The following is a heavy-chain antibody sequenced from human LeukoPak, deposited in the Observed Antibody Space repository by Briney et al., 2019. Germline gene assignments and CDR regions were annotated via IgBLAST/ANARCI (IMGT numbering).Heavy chain of an antibody. Sequence: GGSLRLSCAASGFTFDRFTIHWVRQTPGKGLEWVSLIYRRGHTFYADSVKGRFTISRDNSRNSVFLQMNSLRPEDTALYHCAKEVDCPSDCLFFHSWGQGTLVTVSS. V-gene: IGHV3-43*01. CDR2: IYRRGHT. J-gene: IGHJ4*02. CDR3: AKEVDCPSDCLFFHS. D-gene: IGHD2-21*02. CDR1: GFTFDRFT.